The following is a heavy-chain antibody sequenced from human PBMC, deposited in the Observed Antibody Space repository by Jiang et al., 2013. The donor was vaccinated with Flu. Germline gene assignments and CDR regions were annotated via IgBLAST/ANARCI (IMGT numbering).Heavy chain of an antibody. Sequence: EVQLLESGGGLVQPGGSLRLSCAASGFTFSSYSMNWVRQAPGKGLEWVSYISSSSSTIYYADSVKGRFTISRDNAKNSLYLQMNSLRAEDTAVYYCAKIGHGGYCSGGSCYPDDYWGQGTLVTVSS. V-gene: IGHV3-48*01. D-gene: IGHD2-15*01. CDR1: GFTFSSYS. J-gene: IGHJ4*02. CDR2: ISSSSSTI. CDR3: AKIGHGGYCSGGSCYPDDY.